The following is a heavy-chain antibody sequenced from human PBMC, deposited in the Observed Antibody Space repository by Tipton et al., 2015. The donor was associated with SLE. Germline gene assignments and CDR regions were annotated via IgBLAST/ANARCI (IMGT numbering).Heavy chain of an antibody. J-gene: IGHJ5*02. CDR3: AREARGSGIWFDP. Sequence: TLSLTCTVSGGSITNTIYYWGWIRQPPGKGLEWIGTIYYSGTTYYNPSLKSRVTISVDTSRNQFSLNLNSVTAADTAVYYCAREARGSGIWFDPWGQGTLVTVSS. CDR1: GGSITNTIYY. D-gene: IGHD6-13*01. CDR2: IYYSGTT. V-gene: IGHV4-39*02.